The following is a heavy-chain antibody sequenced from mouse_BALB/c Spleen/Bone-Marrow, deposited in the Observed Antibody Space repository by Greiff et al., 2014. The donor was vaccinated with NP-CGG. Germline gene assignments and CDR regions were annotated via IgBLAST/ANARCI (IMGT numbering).Heavy chain of an antibody. J-gene: IGHJ2*01. CDR1: GYTFTDYA. CDR2: ISTYYGDA. Sequence: QVQLKESGAELVRPGVSVKISCKGSGYTFTDYALHWVEQSHAKSLEWIGIISTYYGDASYNQKFKGKATMTVDKSSSTAYMELARLTSEDSAIYYCARSDGFGYWGQGTTLTVSS. CDR3: ARSDGFGY. V-gene: IGHV1S137*01. D-gene: IGHD2-3*01.